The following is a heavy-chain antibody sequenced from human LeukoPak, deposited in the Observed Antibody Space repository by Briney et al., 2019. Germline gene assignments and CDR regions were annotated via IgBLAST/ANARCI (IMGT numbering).Heavy chain of an antibody. D-gene: IGHD3-10*01. J-gene: IGHJ5*02. CDR2: INPNSGGT. Sequence: ASVKVSCKASGYTFTSYDINWVRQATGQGLEWKGWINPNSGGTNYAQKFQGRVTMTRDTSISTAYMELSRLRSDDTAVYYCARALLWFGEGTGDWFDPWGQGTLVTVSS. CDR1: GYTFTSYD. V-gene: IGHV1-2*02. CDR3: ARALLWFGEGTGDWFDP.